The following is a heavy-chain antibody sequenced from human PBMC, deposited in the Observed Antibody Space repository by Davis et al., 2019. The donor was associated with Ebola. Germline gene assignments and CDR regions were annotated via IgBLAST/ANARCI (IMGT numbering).Heavy chain of an antibody. J-gene: IGHJ3*02. D-gene: IGHD2-15*01. CDR3: ARGYCSGGSCSLDAFDI. CDR2: IIPIFGTA. Sequence: AASVKVSCKASGGTFSSYAISWVRQAPGQGLEWMGGIIPIFGTANYAQKFQGRVTITADESTSTAYMELSSLRSEDTAVYYCARGYCSGGSCSLDAFDIWGQGTMVTVSS. V-gene: IGHV1-69*13. CDR1: GGTFSSYA.